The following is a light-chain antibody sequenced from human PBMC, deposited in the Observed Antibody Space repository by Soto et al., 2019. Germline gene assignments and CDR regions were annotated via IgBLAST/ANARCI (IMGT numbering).Light chain of an antibody. J-gene: IGKJ5*01. CDR1: QSISNY. CDR3: QQRSNWPPSIT. CDR2: DAS. Sequence: EIVLTQSPVTLSFSPGQGAALSFRAIQSISNYLAWYQQKPGQAPRLLIYDASNRATGTPARFSGSGSGTDFTLTISSIEPEDFAVYYCQQRSNWPPSITFGQGTRLEI. V-gene: IGKV3-11*01.